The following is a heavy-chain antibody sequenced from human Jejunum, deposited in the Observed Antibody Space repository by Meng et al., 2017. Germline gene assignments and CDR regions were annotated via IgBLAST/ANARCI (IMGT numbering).Heavy chain of an antibody. D-gene: IGHD6-6*01. V-gene: IGHV4-4*02. Sequence: QLQESGPGPVKSSWTLALTCVVSGASISSSNWWSWVRQSPGKGLEWIGEIYHRGNINYNPSLKSRVTISVDKSKNQFSLKLNSVTAADTAVYYCARVDSSASFDYWGQGTLVTVSS. J-gene: IGHJ4*02. CDR3: ARVDSSASFDY. CDR1: GASISSSNW. CDR2: IYHRGNI.